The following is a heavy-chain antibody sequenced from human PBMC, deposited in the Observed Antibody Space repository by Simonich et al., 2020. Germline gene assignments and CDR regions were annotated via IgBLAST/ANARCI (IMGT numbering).Heavy chain of an antibody. CDR2: SNSTESCT. D-gene: IGHD4-4*01. CDR3: ARDYSHYDAFDI. Sequence: GKGLVWVSRSNSTESCTSDADSVKGRFTISSDNAKNTLYLQMNSLRAEDTAVYYCARDYSHYDAFDIWGQGTMVTVPS. J-gene: IGHJ3*02. V-gene: IGHV3-74*01.